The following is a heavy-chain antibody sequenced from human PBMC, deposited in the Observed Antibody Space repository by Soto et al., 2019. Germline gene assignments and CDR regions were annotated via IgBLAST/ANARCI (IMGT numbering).Heavy chain of an antibody. Sequence: QVQLVQSGAEVKKPGASVKVSCKASGYTFTSYGISWVRQAPGQGLEWMGWISAYNGNTNYAQKLQGRVTMTTDTSMSTAYMELRSLRSDDTAVCYCASDTYDSSGYSPFDHWGPGTMVTVSS. CDR3: ASDTYDSSGYSPFDH. V-gene: IGHV1-18*01. D-gene: IGHD3-22*01. CDR2: ISAYNGNT. J-gene: IGHJ4*02. CDR1: GYTFTSYG.